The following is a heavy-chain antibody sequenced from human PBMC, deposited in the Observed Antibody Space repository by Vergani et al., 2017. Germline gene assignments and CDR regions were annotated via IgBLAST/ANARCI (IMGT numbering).Heavy chain of an antibody. CDR1: GGSISGHY. V-gene: IGHV4-59*08. Sequence: QVQLQESGPGLVKPSETLSLTCTVSGGSISGHYWSWIRQAPGKGLNWIGYIYYSGTTYYNPSLESRLTISLDTSENHLSLKLTSVTAADTAVYYCARQKDYYMDVWGKGATVTVS. J-gene: IGHJ6*03. CDR3: ARQKDYYMDV. CDR2: IYYSGTT.